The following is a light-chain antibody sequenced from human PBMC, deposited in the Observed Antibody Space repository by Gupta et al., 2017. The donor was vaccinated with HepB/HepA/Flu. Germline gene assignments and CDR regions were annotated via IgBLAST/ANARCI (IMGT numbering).Light chain of an antibody. V-gene: IGLV10-54*01. J-gene: IGLJ2*01. Sequence: QAGLTQPPSVSKGLRQTATLTCTGNSNNVGNQGAAWLQQHQGHPPKLRAYKNNNRPSGISERFAASRSGNPASLNINGLQPEDEADYYCSAWDSRLSAQVFGGGNKLTVL. CDR3: SAWDSRLSAQV. CDR1: SNNVGNQG. CDR2: KNN.